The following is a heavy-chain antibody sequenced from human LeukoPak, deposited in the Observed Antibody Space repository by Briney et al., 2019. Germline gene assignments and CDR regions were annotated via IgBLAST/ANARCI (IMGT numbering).Heavy chain of an antibody. CDR2: IYYSVST. Sequence: SETLSLTCTVSGGSISSSSYYWGWIRQPPGKGLEWIGSIYYSVSTYYNPSLKSRVTISVDTSKNQFSLKLSSVTAADTAVYYCARGGYYGSGSYYFDPWGQGTLVTVSS. D-gene: IGHD3-10*01. CDR1: GGSISSSSYY. CDR3: ARGGYYGSGSYYFDP. J-gene: IGHJ5*02. V-gene: IGHV4-39*01.